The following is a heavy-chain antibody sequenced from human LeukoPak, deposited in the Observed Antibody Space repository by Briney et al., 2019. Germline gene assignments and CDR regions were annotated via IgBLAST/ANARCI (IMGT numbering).Heavy chain of an antibody. D-gene: IGHD2/OR15-2a*01. CDR3: AKNIDY. Sequence: PGGSLRLSCAASGFTFSSYGMHWVRQAPGKGLEWVAVISYDGSNKYYADSVKGRFTISRDNSKNTLYLQMNGLRAEDTAVYYCAKNIDYWGQGTLVTVSS. CDR2: ISYDGSNK. V-gene: IGHV3-30*18. J-gene: IGHJ4*02. CDR1: GFTFSSYG.